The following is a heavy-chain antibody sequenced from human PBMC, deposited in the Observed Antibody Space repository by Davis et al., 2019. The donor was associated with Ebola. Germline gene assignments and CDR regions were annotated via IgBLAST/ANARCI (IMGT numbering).Heavy chain of an antibody. CDR2: ISSSSSYI. Sequence: GESLKISCAASGFTFSSYSMIWVRQAPGKGLEWVSSISSSSSYIHYADSVKGRFTISRDNAKNSLYLQMNSLRAEDTAVYYCARGPSTGNSFSYWGQGTLVTVSS. CDR1: GFTFSSYS. CDR3: ARGPSTGNSFSY. D-gene: IGHD6-13*01. V-gene: IGHV3-21*01. J-gene: IGHJ4*02.